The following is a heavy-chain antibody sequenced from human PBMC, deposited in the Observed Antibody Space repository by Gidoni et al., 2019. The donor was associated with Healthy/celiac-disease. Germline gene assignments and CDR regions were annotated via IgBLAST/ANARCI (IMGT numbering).Heavy chain of an antibody. CDR1: GGSFSGYY. CDR3: ARAGRRWLQYPMPIDY. CDR2: INHSGST. D-gene: IGHD3-10*01. J-gene: IGHJ4*02. V-gene: IGHV4-34*01. Sequence: QVQLQQWGAGLLKPSETLSLTCAVYGGSFSGYYGSWIRQPPGKGLEWIGEINHSGSTNYNPSLKSRVTISVDTSKNQFSLKLSSVTAADTAVYYCARAGRRWLQYPMPIDYWGQGTLVTVSS.